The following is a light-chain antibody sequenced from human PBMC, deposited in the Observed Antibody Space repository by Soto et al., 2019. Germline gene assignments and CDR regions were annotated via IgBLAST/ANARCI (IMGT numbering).Light chain of an antibody. CDR1: QGISNY. V-gene: IGKV1-27*01. J-gene: IGKJ1*01. CDR2: AAS. CDR3: QKYNNVPRT. Sequence: DIQMTQSPYSLSASVGDTVTITCRASQGISNYLAWYQQKPGQVPNLLIYAASTLQSGVPSLFSGSGSVTDFTLTISSLRPEDVATYYCQKYNNVPRTFGHGTKVEI.